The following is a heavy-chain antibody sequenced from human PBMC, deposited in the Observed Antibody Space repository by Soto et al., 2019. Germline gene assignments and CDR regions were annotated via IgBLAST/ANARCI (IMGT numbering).Heavy chain of an antibody. Sequence: EVLLVESGGGLVQPGRSLRLSCAVSGFNFGNYAMHWVRQAPGKGLEWVAAINWNSDKVAYAGSVLGRFTIFRDSAKNSLHLQMNDLTTEDTAFNYCAKDKGGTPYYIDSWGQGILVTVSS. V-gene: IGHV3-9*01. D-gene: IGHD6-25*01. J-gene: IGHJ4*02. CDR1: GFNFGNYA. CDR2: INWNSDKV. CDR3: AKDKGGTPYYIDS.